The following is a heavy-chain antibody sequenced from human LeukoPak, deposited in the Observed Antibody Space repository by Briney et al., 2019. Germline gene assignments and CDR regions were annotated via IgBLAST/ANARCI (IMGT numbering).Heavy chain of an antibody. CDR1: GGTFSSYA. V-gene: IGHV1-69*01. CDR2: IIPIFGTA. J-gene: IGHJ4*02. Sequence: GSSVKVSCKPSGGTFSSYAISWVRQAPGQGLEWMGGIIPIFGTANYAQKFQGRVTITADESTSTAYMELSSLRSEDTAVYYCARIVYDCSSTSCPFDYWGQGTLDTVSS. CDR3: ARIVYDCSSTSCPFDY. D-gene: IGHD2-2*01.